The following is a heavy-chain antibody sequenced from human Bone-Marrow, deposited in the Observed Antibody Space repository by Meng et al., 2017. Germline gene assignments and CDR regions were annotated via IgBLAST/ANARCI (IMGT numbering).Heavy chain of an antibody. CDR3: ARVGTMVRGTDY. V-gene: IGHV4-31*03. D-gene: IGHD3-10*01. CDR2: IYYSGST. Sequence: SETLSLTCTVSGGSISSSSYYWGWIRQHPGKGLEWIGYIYYSGSTYYNPSLKSRVTISVDTSKNQFSLKLSSVTAADTAVYYCARVGTMVRGTDYWGQGTLVTVSS. J-gene: IGHJ4*02. CDR1: GGSISSSSYY.